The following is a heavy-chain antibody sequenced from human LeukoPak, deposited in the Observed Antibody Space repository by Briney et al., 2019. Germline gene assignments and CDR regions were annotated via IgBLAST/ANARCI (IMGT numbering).Heavy chain of an antibody. CDR2: INHNGNVN. V-gene: IGHV3-7*03. J-gene: IGHJ6*02. CDR3: ARGGGLDV. D-gene: IGHD3-16*01. CDR1: GFTFSSYW. Sequence: GGPLRLSCAASGFTFSSYWMNWARQAPGKGLEWVASINHNGNVNYYVDSVKGRFTISRDNAKNSLYLQMSNLRAEDTAVYFCARGGGLDVWGQGATVTVSS.